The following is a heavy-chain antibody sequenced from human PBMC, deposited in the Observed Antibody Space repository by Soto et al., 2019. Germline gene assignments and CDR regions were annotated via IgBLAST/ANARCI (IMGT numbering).Heavy chain of an antibody. CDR3: ARARWYDAFDV. D-gene: IGHD2-15*01. J-gene: IGHJ3*01. Sequence: PSETLSLTCAVSGFFISSGNYWGWIRKPPGKGLEWIGSIFHGENTYYNPSLKSRVTISVDMSKNQFSLKLNSVTAADTAVYYCARARWYDAFDVWGQGTVVTVS. CDR1: GFFISSGNY. CDR2: IFHGENT. V-gene: IGHV4-38-2*01.